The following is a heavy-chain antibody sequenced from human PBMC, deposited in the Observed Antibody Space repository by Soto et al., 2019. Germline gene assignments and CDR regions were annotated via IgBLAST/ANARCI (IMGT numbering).Heavy chain of an antibody. CDR1: GGTFSSYA. CDR2: IIPIFGTA. CDR3: ASRPVATAMDASYYYYYYGMDV. Sequence: QVQLVQSGAEVKKPGSSVKVSCKASGGTFSSYAISWVRQAPGQGLEWMGGIIPIFGTANYAQKFQGRVTITAEESTSTAYMELSSLRSEDTAVYYCASRPVATAMDASYYYYYYGMDVWGQGTTVTVSS. J-gene: IGHJ6*02. V-gene: IGHV1-69*01. D-gene: IGHD5-18*01.